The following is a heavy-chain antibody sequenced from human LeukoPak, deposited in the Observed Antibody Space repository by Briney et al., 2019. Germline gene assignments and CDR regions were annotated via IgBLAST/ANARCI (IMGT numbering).Heavy chain of an antibody. V-gene: IGHV1-8*01. J-gene: IGHJ6*02. D-gene: IGHD4-4*01. CDR1: GYTFTSYD. CDR2: MNPNSGNT. Sequence: GASVKVSCKAPGYTFTSYDINWVRQATGQGLEWMGWMNPNSGNTGYAQKFQGRVTMTRNTSISTAYMELSSLRSEDTAVYYCARLGNYDNYYYYYGMDVWGQGTTVTVSS. CDR3: ARLGNYDNYYYYYGMDV.